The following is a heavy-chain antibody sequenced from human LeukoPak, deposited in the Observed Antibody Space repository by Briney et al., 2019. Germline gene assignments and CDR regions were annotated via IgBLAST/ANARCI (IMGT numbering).Heavy chain of an antibody. CDR2: ISSSSSTI. CDR3: ARGPRTSSGSYFNWFDP. V-gene: IGHV3-48*01. CDR1: GFTFSSYS. D-gene: IGHD3-10*01. J-gene: IGHJ5*02. Sequence: GGSLRLSCAASGFTFSSYSMNWVRQAPGKGLEWVSYISSSSSTIYYAASVKGRFTISRDNAKNSLYLQMNCLRAEDTAVYYCARGPRTSSGSYFNWFDPWGQGTLVTVSS.